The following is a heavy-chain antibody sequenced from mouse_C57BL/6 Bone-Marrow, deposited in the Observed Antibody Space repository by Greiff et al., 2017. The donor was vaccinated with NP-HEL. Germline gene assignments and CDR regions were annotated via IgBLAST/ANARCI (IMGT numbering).Heavy chain of an antibody. D-gene: IGHD4-1*01. V-gene: IGHV1-19*01. CDR3: ARANWAWFAY. CDR2: INPYNGGT. J-gene: IGHJ3*01. Sequence: EVKLVESGPVLVKPGASVKMSCKASGYTFTDYYMNWVKQSHGKSLEWIGVINPYNGGTSYNQKFKGKATLTVDKSSSTAYMELNSLTSEDSAVYYGARANWAWFAYWGQGTLVTVSA. CDR1: GYTFTDYY.